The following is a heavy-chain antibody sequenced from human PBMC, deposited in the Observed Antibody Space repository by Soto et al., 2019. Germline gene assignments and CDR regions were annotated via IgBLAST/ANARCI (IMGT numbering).Heavy chain of an antibody. CDR1: GFTFSSYG. Sequence: GGSLRLSCAASGFTFSSYGMHWVRQAPGKGLEWVAVIWYDGSNKYYADSVKGRFTISRDNSKNTLYLQMNSLRAEDTAVYYCARPGDYDYVWGSYRPAYFDYWGQGTLVTVSS. CDR3: ARPGDYDYVWGSYRPAYFDY. D-gene: IGHD3-16*02. CDR2: IWYDGSNK. V-gene: IGHV3-33*01. J-gene: IGHJ4*02.